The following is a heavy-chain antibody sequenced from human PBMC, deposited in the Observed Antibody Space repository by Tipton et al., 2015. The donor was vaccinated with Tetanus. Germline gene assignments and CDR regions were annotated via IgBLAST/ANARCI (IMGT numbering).Heavy chain of an antibody. J-gene: IGHJ1*01. CDR3: AGVTAQRTELCFEH. Sequence: TLSLTCTVSGDSVSGYYWSWIRQPPGKGLEWVGCVYYTGDTNYNPSLKSRVTISMDRSENQISLKMTSVTAADTAVYYCAGVTAQRTELCFEHWGQGTQVTVSS. CDR2: VYYTGDT. D-gene: IGHD3-16*01. V-gene: IGHV4-59*02. CDR1: GDSVSGYY.